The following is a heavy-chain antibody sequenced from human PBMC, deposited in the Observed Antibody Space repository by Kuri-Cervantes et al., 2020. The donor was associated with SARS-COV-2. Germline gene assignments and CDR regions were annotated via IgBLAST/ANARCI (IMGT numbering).Heavy chain of an antibody. Sequence: GESLKISCAASGFTFSSYSMNWVRQAPGKGLEWVSYISSSSSTIYYADSVKGRFTISRDNSKNTLYLQMNSLRAEDTAVYYCAKDEGDIVVVPAATGYWGQGTLVTVSS. D-gene: IGHD2-2*01. CDR1: GFTFSSYS. CDR3: AKDEGDIVVVPAATGY. V-gene: IGHV3-48*01. CDR2: ISSSSSTI. J-gene: IGHJ4*02.